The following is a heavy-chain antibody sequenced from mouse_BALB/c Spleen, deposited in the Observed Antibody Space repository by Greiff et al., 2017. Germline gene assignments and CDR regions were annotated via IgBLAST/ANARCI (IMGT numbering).Heavy chain of an antibody. CDR1: GFTFSSYA. V-gene: IGHV5-9-4*01. CDR3: ARDGYYYAMDY. Sequence: EVQLVESGGGLVKPGGSLKLSCAASGFTFSSYAMSWVRQSPEKRLEWVAEISSGGSYTYYPDTVTGRFTISRDNAKNTLYLEMCSLRSEDTAMYYCARDGYYYAMDYWGQGTSVTVSS. D-gene: IGHD2-2*01. J-gene: IGHJ4*01. CDR2: ISSGGSYT.